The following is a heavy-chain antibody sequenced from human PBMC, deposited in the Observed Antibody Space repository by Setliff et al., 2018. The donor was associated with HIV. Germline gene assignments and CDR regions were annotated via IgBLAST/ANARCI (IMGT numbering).Heavy chain of an antibody. CDR2: IYPGDSDT. D-gene: IGHD4-17*01. Sequence: GESLKISCKGSGYSFTSYWIGWVRQMPGKGLEWMGIIYPGDSDTRYSPSFQGQVTISADKSITTASVQWSSLKASDTAMYYCATWTRAETSENFQHWGQGTLVTVSS. CDR3: ATWTRAETSENFQH. J-gene: IGHJ1*01. V-gene: IGHV5-51*01. CDR1: GYSFTSYW.